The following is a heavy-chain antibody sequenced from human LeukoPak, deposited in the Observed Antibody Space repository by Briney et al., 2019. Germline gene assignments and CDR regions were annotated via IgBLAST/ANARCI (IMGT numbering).Heavy chain of an antibody. CDR2: IYYNGNT. Sequence: SETLSLTCTVSGGSISSGGYYWSWIRQPPGKGLEWIGYIYYNGNTYYNPSLKSRATISVDTSKNQFSLKLSSVTAADTAAYYCAREIETMVRGGVVRWFDPWGQGTLVTVSS. D-gene: IGHD3-10*01. J-gene: IGHJ5*02. V-gene: IGHV4-30-4*01. CDR1: GGSISSGGYY. CDR3: AREIETMVRGGVVRWFDP.